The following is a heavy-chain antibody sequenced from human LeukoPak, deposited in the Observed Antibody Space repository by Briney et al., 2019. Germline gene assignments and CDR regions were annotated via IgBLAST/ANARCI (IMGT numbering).Heavy chain of an antibody. CDR2: ISGSGGST. CDR1: GFTFSSYA. Sequence: GGSLRLSCAASGFTFSSYAMSWVRQAPGKGLEWVSAISGSGGSTYYADSVKGRFTISRDNSKNTLYLQMNSLRAEDTAVYYCARDGTYSGSYFYYYYYYYMDVWGKGTTVTVSS. CDR3: ARDGTYSGSYFYYYYYYYMDV. J-gene: IGHJ6*03. V-gene: IGHV3-23*01. D-gene: IGHD1-26*01.